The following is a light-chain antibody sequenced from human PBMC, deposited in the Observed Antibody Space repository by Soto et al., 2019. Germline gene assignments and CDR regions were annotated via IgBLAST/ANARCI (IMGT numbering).Light chain of an antibody. J-gene: IGKJ4*01. CDR3: QQYNSYSLT. Sequence: DIQMTQSPSTLSASVGDRVTITCRASQSVTSRLAWDQQKPGKAPKVLIYGASNLGGEVPTRFSGSGSGTEFTLTISSLQPDDFATYYCQQYNSYSLTFGGGTTVEIK. V-gene: IGKV1-5*01. CDR2: GAS. CDR1: QSVTSR.